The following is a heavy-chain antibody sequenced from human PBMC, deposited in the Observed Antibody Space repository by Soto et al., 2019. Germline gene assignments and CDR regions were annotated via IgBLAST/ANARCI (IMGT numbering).Heavy chain of an antibody. CDR3: AITMVRGVIERDY. D-gene: IGHD3-10*01. CDR1: GGYISSGGYY. V-gene: IGHV4-39*01. CDR2: IYYSGST. Sequence: PSETVSLTCTVSGGYISSGGYYWGWIRQPPGKGLEWIGSIYYSGSTYYNPSLKSRVTISVDTSKNQFSLKLSSVTAADTAVYYCAITMVRGVIERDYWGQGTLVTVSS. J-gene: IGHJ4*02.